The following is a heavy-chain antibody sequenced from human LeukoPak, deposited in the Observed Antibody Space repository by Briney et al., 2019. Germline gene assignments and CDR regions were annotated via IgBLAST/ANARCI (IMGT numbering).Heavy chain of an antibody. CDR1: GFSFSTSW. J-gene: IGHJ6*04. Sequence: GGSLRLSCAASGFSFSTSWMHWVRQAPGKGLLWVSRIQSDGTTTIYADSVKGRFTISRDNAKNSLYLQMNSLRAEDTAVYYCAELGITMIGGVWGKGTTVTISS. CDR2: IQSDGTTT. CDR3: AELGITMIGGV. V-gene: IGHV3-74*01. D-gene: IGHD3-10*02.